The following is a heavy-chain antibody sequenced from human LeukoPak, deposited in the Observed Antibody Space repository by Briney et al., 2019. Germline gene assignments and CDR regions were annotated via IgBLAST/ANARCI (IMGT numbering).Heavy chain of an antibody. CDR1: GFTFSNYA. J-gene: IGHJ4*02. CDR3: AVQRTLWQQVLDH. Sequence: GGSLRLSCAASGFTFSNYAMSWVRQAPGKGLEWVSAISGSASSTYHADSVKGRFAISRDNSKNTLYLQMNSLRAEDTAVYYCAVQRTLWQQVLDHWGQGTLVTVSS. CDR2: ISGSASST. V-gene: IGHV3-23*01. D-gene: IGHD6-13*01.